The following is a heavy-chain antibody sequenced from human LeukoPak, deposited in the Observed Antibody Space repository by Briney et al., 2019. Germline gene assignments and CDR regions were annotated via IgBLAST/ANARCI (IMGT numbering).Heavy chain of an antibody. V-gene: IGHV4-39*01. D-gene: IGHD2-8*01. CDR2: IYYSGST. CDR3: ARHGDGTNGVCYGNWFDP. J-gene: IGHJ5*02. Sequence: SETLSLTCTVSGGSISSSSYYWGWIRQPPGKGLEWIGSIYYSGSTYYNPSLKSRVTISVDTSKNQFSLKLSSVTAADTAVYYCARHGDGTNGVCYGNWFDPWGQGTLVTVSS. CDR1: GGSISSSSYY.